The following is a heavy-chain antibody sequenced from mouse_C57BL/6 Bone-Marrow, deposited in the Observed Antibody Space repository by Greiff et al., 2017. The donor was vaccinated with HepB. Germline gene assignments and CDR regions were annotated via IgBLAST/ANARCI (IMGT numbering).Heavy chain of an antibody. D-gene: IGHD1-1*01. CDR3: TTWMTTVVATMDY. Sequence: EVQLQQSGAELVRPGASVKLSCTASGFNIKDDYMHWVKQRPEQGLEWIGWIDPENGDTEYASKLQGKTTITADTSSNTAYLQLSSLTSEDTAVYYCTTWMTTVVATMDYWGQGTSVTVSS. J-gene: IGHJ4*01. V-gene: IGHV14-4*01. CDR2: IDPENGDT. CDR1: GFNIKDDY.